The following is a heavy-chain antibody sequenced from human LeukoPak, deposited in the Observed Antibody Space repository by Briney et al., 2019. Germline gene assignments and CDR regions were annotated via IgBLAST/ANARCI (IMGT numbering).Heavy chain of an antibody. Sequence: GGSLRLSCSASGFTFSSYAMDWVRQAPGKGLEYVSGISSNGGSTYYADSVKGRFTISRDNSKNTVYLQMSSLRAEDTAVYYCVKAIVGATFDSWGQGTLVTVSS. D-gene: IGHD1-26*01. CDR3: VKAIVGATFDS. V-gene: IGHV3-64D*06. CDR1: GFTFSSYA. CDR2: ISSNGGST. J-gene: IGHJ4*02.